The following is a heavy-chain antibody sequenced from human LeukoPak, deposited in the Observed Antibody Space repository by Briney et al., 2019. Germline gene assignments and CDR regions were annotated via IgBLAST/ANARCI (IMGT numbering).Heavy chain of an antibody. CDR1: GGSISSGGYY. V-gene: IGHV4-30-2*01. CDR2: IYHSGST. J-gene: IGHJ4*02. Sequence: SQTLSLTRTVSGGSISSGGYYWSWIRQPPGKGLEWIGYIYHSGSTYYNPSLKSRVTISVDRSKNQFSLKLSSVTAADTAVYYCARVVLLMVYATHFDYWGQGTLVTVSS. CDR3: ARVVLLMVYATHFDY. D-gene: IGHD2-8*01.